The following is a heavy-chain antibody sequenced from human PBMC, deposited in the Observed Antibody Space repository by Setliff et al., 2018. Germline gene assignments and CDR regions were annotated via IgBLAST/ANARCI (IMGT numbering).Heavy chain of an antibody. CDR1: GYSISSGDYY. V-gene: IGHV4-61*09. Sequence: SETLSLTCAVSGYSISSGDYYWSWIRQPAGKGLEWIGHIYIGGSANYNPSLKSRVTMSIDTSKNQFSLKLSSVTAADTAVYYCARHRSGPLDYWGQGTLVTVSS. D-gene: IGHD6-19*01. CDR3: ARHRSGPLDY. CDR2: IYIGGSA. J-gene: IGHJ4*02.